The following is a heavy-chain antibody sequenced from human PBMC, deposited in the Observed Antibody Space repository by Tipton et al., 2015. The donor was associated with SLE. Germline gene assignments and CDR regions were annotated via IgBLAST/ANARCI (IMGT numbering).Heavy chain of an antibody. V-gene: IGHV4-61*02. Sequence: TLSLTCTVSGASITSGTYYWNWIRHPAGKGLEWIGRVYTSGATNYSPSFESRVTISLDMSKNQFSLKLSSVTAADTAVYYCARAWSYSTGWYYDLWGRGTLVSLS. CDR1: GASITSGTYY. D-gene: IGHD6-19*01. J-gene: IGHJ2*01. CDR3: ARAWSYSTGWYYDL. CDR2: VYTSGAT.